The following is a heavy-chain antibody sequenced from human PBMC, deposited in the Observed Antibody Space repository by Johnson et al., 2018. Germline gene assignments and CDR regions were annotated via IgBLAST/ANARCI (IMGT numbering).Heavy chain of an antibody. V-gene: IGHV3-30*18. CDR3: GKADTFDI. CDR1: GFTFSSYG. Sequence: QVQLVESGGGVVQPGRSXRLSCAASGFTFSSYGIHWVRQAPGKGLEWVAVISYDGSKKYYADSVKGRFTISRDNSKNTLYPQMNSLRAEDTAVYYCGKADTFDIWGQGTMVTVSS. J-gene: IGHJ3*02. CDR2: ISYDGSKK.